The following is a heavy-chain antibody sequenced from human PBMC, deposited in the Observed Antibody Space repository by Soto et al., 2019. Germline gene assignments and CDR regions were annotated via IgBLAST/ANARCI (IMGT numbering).Heavy chain of an antibody. Sequence: QVQLVQSGAEVKKPGASVKVSCKASGYTFTSYAMHWVRQAPGQRLEWMGWINAGNGNTKYSQKFQGRVTITRDTSASTAYMELSSLRSEDTAVYYCARDFSWFGELMASDYWGQGTRVTVSS. CDR2: INAGNGNT. D-gene: IGHD3-10*01. CDR3: ARDFSWFGELMASDY. CDR1: GYTFTSYA. V-gene: IGHV1-3*01. J-gene: IGHJ4*02.